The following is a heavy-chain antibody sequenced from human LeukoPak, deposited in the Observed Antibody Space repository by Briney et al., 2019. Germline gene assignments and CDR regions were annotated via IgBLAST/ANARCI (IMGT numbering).Heavy chain of an antibody. J-gene: IGHJ4*02. CDR1: GFTFDDYA. CDR3: AKDNDYGGTGTFDY. Sequence: PGGSLRLSCAASGFTFDDYAMHWVRRAPGKGLEWVSGISWNSGSIGYADSVKGRFTISRDNAKNSLYLQMNSLRAEDTALYYCAKDNDYGGTGTFDYWGQGTLVTVSS. D-gene: IGHD4-23*01. V-gene: IGHV3-9*01. CDR2: ISWNSGSI.